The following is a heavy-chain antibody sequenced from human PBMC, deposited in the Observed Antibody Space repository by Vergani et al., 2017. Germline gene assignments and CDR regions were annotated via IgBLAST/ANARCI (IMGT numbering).Heavy chain of an antibody. Sequence: QVQLQESGPGLVKPSETLSLTCTVSGGSVSSGSYYWSWIRQPPGKGLEWIGYIYYSGSTYYNPSLKSRVTISVDTSKNQFSLKLSSVTAADTAVYYCARYLIAAADFDWFDPWGQGTLVTVSS. CDR2: IYYSGST. CDR1: GGSVSSGSYY. CDR3: ARYLIAAADFDWFDP. D-gene: IGHD6-13*01. V-gene: IGHV4-61*01. J-gene: IGHJ5*02.